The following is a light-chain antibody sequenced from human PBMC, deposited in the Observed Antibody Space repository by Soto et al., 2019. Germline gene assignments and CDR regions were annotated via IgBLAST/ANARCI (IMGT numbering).Light chain of an antibody. V-gene: IGKV1-5*03. CDR3: QQYSSYWT. J-gene: IGKJ1*01. CDR1: QTISSW. Sequence: DIQMTQSPSTLSGSVGDRVTITCRASQTISSWLAWYQQKPGKAPKLLIYKASTLKSGVPSRFSGSGSGTEFTLTISSLQPDDFAIYYCQQYSSYWTFGQGTKVDI. CDR2: KAS.